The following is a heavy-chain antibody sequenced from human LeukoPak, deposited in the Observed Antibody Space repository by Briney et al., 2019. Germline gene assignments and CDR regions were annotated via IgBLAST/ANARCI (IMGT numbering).Heavy chain of an antibody. D-gene: IGHD3-22*01. CDR2: VSGGSSFA. Sequence: GGSLRLSCVASGFAFSSYPMNWVRQAPGKGLEWISSVSGGSSFAFYAGSVEGRFNISRDNSKNTLYLHMNSLRVEDTAIYFCAKAGPLAVVKFIQLPPMDVWGQGTTVTVSS. CDR1: GFAFSSYP. CDR3: AKAGPLAVVKFIQLPPMDV. V-gene: IGHV3-23*01. J-gene: IGHJ6*02.